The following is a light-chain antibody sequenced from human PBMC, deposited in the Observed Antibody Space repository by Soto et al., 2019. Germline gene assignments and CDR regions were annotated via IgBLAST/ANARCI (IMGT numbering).Light chain of an antibody. Sequence: EIMMTQSPATLSVSPGERVTLSCRASQTVNTDLAWYQQKPGQAPRLLIYGASTRATGIPARFSGSGSGTDFTLTISSLQSEDFAVYYCQRYTDWPLFAFGPGTRVDLK. CDR1: QTVNTD. CDR2: GAS. V-gene: IGKV3D-15*01. CDR3: QRYTDWPLFA. J-gene: IGKJ3*01.